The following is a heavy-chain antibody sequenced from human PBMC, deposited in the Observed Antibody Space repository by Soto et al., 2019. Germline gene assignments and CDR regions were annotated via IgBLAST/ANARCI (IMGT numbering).Heavy chain of an antibody. CDR1: GYAFTTYG. CDR3: ARGRYGDY. J-gene: IGHJ4*02. CDR2: ISAHNGNT. D-gene: IGHD1-1*01. Sequence: QVHLVQSGAEVKKPGASVKVSCQGSGYAFTTYGITWVRQAPGQGLEWMGWISAHNGNTNYAQKLLGRVTVTRDTSTRTGYMELMSLRYDDTAVYYCARGRYGDYWGQGALVTVSS. V-gene: IGHV1-18*01.